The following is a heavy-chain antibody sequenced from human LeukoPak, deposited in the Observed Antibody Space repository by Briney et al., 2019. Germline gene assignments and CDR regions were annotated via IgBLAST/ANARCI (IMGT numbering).Heavy chain of an antibody. V-gene: IGHV1-2*02. CDR2: INPNRGVT. CDR3: ARYFITGDNFDY. CDR1: GYTFTGYY. D-gene: IGHD3-22*01. Sequence: ASVKVSCKASGYTFTGYYMHWLRQSPGQRLEWRGWINPNRGVTNDAQKFQGRVTTARDTSISTAYMERSSLRSDDTAVYYCARYFITGDNFDYWGQGTLVTVSS. J-gene: IGHJ4*02.